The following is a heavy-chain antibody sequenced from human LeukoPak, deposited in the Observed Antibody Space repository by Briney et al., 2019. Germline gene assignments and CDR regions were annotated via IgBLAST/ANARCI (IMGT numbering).Heavy chain of an antibody. D-gene: IGHD6-6*01. CDR1: GGSFSGYY. CDR3: AIARSIAARLDY. V-gene: IGHV4-34*01. J-gene: IGHJ4*02. Sequence: SETLSLTCAVYGGSFSGYYWSWIRQPPGKWLEWIGEINHSGSTNYNPSLKSRVTISVDTSKNQFSLKLSSVTAADTAVYYCAIARSIAARLDYWGQGTLVTVSS. CDR2: INHSGST.